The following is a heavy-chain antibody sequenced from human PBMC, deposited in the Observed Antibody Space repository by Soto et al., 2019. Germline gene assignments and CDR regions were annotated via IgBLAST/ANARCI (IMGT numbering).Heavy chain of an antibody. V-gene: IGHV3-48*03. D-gene: IGHD3-22*01. J-gene: IGHJ4*02. CDR2: ISSSGSRI. CDR3: ARLSGYNFDY. CDR1: GFTFSSYE. Sequence: GGSLRLSCAASGFTFSSYEMNWVRQAPGKGLEWVSYISSSGSRIYYADSVKGRFTISRDNAKNSLYLQMNSLRAEDTAVYYCARLSGYNFDYWGQGTPVTVSS.